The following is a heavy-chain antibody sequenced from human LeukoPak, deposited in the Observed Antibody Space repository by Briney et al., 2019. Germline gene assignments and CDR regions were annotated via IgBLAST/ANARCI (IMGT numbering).Heavy chain of an antibody. CDR3: AREGAAGKAEWDYYYYYMDV. V-gene: IGHV1-18*04. Sequence: GASVKVSCTASGYTFTGYYMHWVRQAPGQGLEWMGWISAYNGNTSYAQKLQGRVTMTTDTSTSTAYMELRSLRSDDTAVYYCAREGAAGKAEWDYYYYYMDVWGKGTTVTVSS. J-gene: IGHJ6*03. D-gene: IGHD6-13*01. CDR2: ISAYNGNT. CDR1: GYTFTGYY.